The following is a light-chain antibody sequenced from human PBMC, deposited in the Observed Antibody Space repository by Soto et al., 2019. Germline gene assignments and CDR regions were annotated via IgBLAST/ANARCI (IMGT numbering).Light chain of an antibody. Sequence: QSALTQPASVSGSPGQSITISCTGTSSDVGAYDFVSWYQHYPGKAPKLVTFDVTHRPPGISDRFSGSKSANTASLTISGLQAEDEADYFCCSYAGSYTHVFGTGTKLTVL. CDR3: CSYAGSYTHV. CDR2: DVT. J-gene: IGLJ1*01. V-gene: IGLV2-14*01. CDR1: SSDVGAYDF.